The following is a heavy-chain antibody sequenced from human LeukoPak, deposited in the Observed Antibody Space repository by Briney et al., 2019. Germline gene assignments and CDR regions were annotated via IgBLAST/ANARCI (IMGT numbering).Heavy chain of an antibody. V-gene: IGHV3-48*01. CDR3: ARDYYNSSGYYYSGH. D-gene: IGHD3-22*01. CDR2: ISSSSTI. J-gene: IGHJ4*02. Sequence: GGSLRLSCAASGFTFSSYSMNWVRQAPGKGLEWVSYISSSSTIYYADSVKGRFTISRDNAKNSLYLQMNSLRAGDTAVYYCARDYYNSSGYYYSGHWGQGTLVTVSS. CDR1: GFTFSSYS.